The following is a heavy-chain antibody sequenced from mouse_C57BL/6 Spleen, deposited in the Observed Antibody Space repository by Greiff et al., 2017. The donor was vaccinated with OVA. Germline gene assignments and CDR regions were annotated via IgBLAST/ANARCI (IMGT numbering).Heavy chain of an antibody. Sequence: VQLQQPGAELVMPGASVKLSCKASGYTFTSYWMHWVKQRPGQGLEWIGEIDPSDSYTNYNQKFKGKATLTVDTSSSTAYMQLSSLTSEDSAVYYCARSGIYYDYDSFAYWGQGTLVTVSA. CDR1: GYTFTSYW. V-gene: IGHV1-50*01. D-gene: IGHD2-4*01. J-gene: IGHJ3*01. CDR2: IDPSDSYT. CDR3: ARSGIYYDYDSFAY.